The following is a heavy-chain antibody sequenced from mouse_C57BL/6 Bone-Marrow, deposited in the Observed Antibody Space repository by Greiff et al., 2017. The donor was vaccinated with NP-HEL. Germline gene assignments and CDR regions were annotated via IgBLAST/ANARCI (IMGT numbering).Heavy chain of an antibody. Sequence: ESGPGLVKPSQSLSLTCSVTGYSITSGYYWNWIRQFPGNKLEWMGYISYDGSNNYNPSLKNRISITRDTSKNQFFLKLNSVTTEDTATYYCARGGYYGSSPHWYFDVWGTGTTVTVSS. D-gene: IGHD1-1*01. CDR1: GYSITSGYY. V-gene: IGHV3-6*01. CDR2: ISYDGSN. CDR3: ARGGYYGSSPHWYFDV. J-gene: IGHJ1*03.